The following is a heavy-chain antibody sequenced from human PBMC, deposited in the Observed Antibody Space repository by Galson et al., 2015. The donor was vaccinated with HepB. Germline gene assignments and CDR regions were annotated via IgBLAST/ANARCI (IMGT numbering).Heavy chain of an antibody. CDR3: ARATNNDILTGYYVSNYYGMEV. D-gene: IGHD3-9*01. J-gene: IGHJ6*02. CDR1: GFTFSRYS. CDR2: ISSSGNYI. Sequence: SLRLSCAASGFTFSRYSMNWVRQAPGKGLEWVSSISSSGNYIYYVDSVKGRFTISRDNAKNSLHLQMNSLRAEDSAVYYCARATNNDILTGYYVSNYYGMEVWGQGTTVTVSS. V-gene: IGHV3-21*01.